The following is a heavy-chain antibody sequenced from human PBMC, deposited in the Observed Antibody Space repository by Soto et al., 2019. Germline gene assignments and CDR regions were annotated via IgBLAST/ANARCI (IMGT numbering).Heavy chain of an antibody. D-gene: IGHD1-1*01. CDR1: GFTFSGSA. CDR3: TRLPGTPPRNWFDP. V-gene: IGHV3-73*02. J-gene: IGHJ5*02. CDR2: IRSKANSYAT. Sequence: EVQLVESGGGLVQPGGSLKLSCAASGFTFSGSAMHWVRQASGKGLEGVGRIRSKANSYATAYAASVKGRFTISRDDSKNTAYLQMNSLKTEDTDVYYCTRLPGTPPRNWFDPWGQGTLVTVSS.